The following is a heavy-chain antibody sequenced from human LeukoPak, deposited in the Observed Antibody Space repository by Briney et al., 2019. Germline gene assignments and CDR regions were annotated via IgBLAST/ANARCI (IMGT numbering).Heavy chain of an antibody. J-gene: IGHJ4*02. CDR1: GYTFTGYY. D-gene: IGHD6-19*01. CDR2: INPNSGGT. Sequence: ASAKVPCKASGYTFTGYYMHWVRQAPGRGLEWMGRINPNSGGTNYAQKFQGRVTMTRDTSISTAYMELSRLRSDDTAVYYCARGADSSGISDFDYWGQGTLVTVSS. V-gene: IGHV1-2*06. CDR3: ARGADSSGISDFDY.